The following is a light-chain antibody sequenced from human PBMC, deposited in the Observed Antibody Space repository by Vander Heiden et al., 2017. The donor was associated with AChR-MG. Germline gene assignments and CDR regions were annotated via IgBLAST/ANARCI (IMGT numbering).Light chain of an antibody. J-gene: IGKJ5*01. V-gene: IGKV1-16*01. CDR1: QDISFY. CDR3: QQYKTYPIT. Sequence: DIQMTQSPSSLSASVGDRVTFTCRASQDISFYLAWFQQKPGRAPKSLIYSASTLKSGVPSRFTGSGSGTDFSLTISNLQPEDLATYYCQQYKTYPITLGQGTRLDI. CDR2: SAS.